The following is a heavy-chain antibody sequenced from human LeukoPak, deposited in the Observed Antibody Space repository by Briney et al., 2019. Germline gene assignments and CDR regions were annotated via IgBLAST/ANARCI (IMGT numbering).Heavy chain of an antibody. CDR1: GYSISSGYY. Sequence: PSETLSLTCAVSGYSISSGYYWGWIRQPPGKGLEWIGSIHHSGNTYYNASLKSRVTISVDTSKNQLSLKLSSVTAADTAVYYCARTVYMGGGGGFYFDHWGQGTLVTVSS. V-gene: IGHV4-38-2*01. D-gene: IGHD3-16*01. J-gene: IGHJ4*02. CDR3: ARTVYMGGGGGFYFDH. CDR2: IHHSGNT.